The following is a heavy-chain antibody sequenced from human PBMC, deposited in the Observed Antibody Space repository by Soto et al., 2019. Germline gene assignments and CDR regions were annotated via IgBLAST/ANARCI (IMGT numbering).Heavy chain of an antibody. Sequence: PSETLSLTCTVSGGSISSGDYYWSWIRQPPGKGLEWIGYIYYSGSTYYNPSLKSRVTISVDTSKNQFSLKLSSVTAADTAVYYCARSITIFGVNYGMDVWGQGTTVTVSS. D-gene: IGHD3-3*01. J-gene: IGHJ6*02. V-gene: IGHV4-30-4*01. CDR3: ARSITIFGVNYGMDV. CDR2: IYYSGST. CDR1: GGSISSGDYY.